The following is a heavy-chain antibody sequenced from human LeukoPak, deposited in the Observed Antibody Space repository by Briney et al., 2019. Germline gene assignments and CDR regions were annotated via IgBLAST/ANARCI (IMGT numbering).Heavy chain of an antibody. D-gene: IGHD4-17*01. V-gene: IGHV1-69*01. CDR1: GGTFSSYA. CDR2: IIPIFGTA. J-gene: IGHJ4*02. Sequence: GASVKVSCKASGGTFSSYAISWVRQAPGQGLEWMGGIIPIFGTANYAQKFQGRVTITADESTSTAYMELSSLRSEDTAVYYCARGGLNDYGDYVDSFDYWGQGTLVTVSS. CDR3: ARGGLNDYGDYVDSFDY.